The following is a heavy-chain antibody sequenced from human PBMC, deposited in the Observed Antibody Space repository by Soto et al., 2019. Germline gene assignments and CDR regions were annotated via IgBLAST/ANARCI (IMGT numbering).Heavy chain of an antibody. D-gene: IGHD3-22*01. CDR3: ARDRRPLYYDSSGYDNYYFDY. CDR2: IKQDGSEK. CDR1: GFTFSSYW. Sequence: PGGSMSIFSAASGFTFSSYWMSGVRQAPGKGLEGVANIKQDGSEKYYVDSVKGRFTISRDNAKNALYLQMNSLRAEDTAVYYCARDRRPLYYDSSGYDNYYFDYWGQGTLVTVSS. J-gene: IGHJ4*02. V-gene: IGHV3-7*05.